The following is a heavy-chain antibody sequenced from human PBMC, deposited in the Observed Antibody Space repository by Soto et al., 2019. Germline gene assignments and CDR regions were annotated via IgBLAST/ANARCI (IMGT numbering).Heavy chain of an antibody. CDR3: ARDGLRFGELLRGVPWFDP. J-gene: IGHJ5*02. CDR1: GFTFSDYY. CDR2: ISSSGSTI. V-gene: IGHV3-11*01. D-gene: IGHD3-10*01. Sequence: GGSLRLSCAASGFTFSDYYMSWIRQAPGKGLEWVSYISSSGSTIYYADSVKGRFTISRDNAKNSLYLQMNSLRAEDTAVYYCARDGLRFGELLRGVPWFDPWGQGTLVTVSS.